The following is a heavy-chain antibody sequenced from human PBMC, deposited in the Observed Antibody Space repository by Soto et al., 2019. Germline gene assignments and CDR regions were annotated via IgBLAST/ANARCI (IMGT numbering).Heavy chain of an antibody. CDR2: IYNEFT. J-gene: IGHJ3*02. V-gene: IGHV3-66*01. Sequence: EVQLVESGGGLVQPGGSLRLSCVASGFTVTDIYMNWVRQAPGKGLEWVSVIYNEFTDYADSVRGRFSISTDSSKNALYLQMNSLRAEDSAAYYCVREPRYCSGGSCSIMGDAFDIWGQGTMVTVSS. D-gene: IGHD2-15*01. CDR1: GFTVTDIY. CDR3: VREPRYCSGGSCSIMGDAFDI.